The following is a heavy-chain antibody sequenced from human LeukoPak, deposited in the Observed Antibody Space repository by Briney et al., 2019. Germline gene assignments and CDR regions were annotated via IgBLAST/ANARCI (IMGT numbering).Heavy chain of an antibody. CDR1: GFTFSSYW. CDR3: ARVNYDFWSGYYTPYYYYYYMDV. D-gene: IGHD3-3*01. V-gene: IGHV3-7*01. J-gene: IGHJ6*03. Sequence: GGSLRLSCAASGFTFSSYWMSWVRQAPGKGLEWVANIKQDGSEKYYVDSVKGRFTISRDNAKNSLYLQMNSLRAEDTAVYYCARVNYDFWSGYYTPYYYYYYMDVWGKGTTVTVSS. CDR2: IKQDGSEK.